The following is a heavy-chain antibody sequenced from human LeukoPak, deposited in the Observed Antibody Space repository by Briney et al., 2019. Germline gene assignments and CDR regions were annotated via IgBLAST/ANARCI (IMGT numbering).Heavy chain of an antibody. Sequence: SETLSLTCSVSGGSISTYFWTWIRQPPGKGLDWIGYMYYTGSSNYNPSLQSRVAISIDTSKNEFSLKLTSVTPADTAVYYCARGGYRSYYYVDVWGKGTTVIVSS. V-gene: IGHV4-59*01. J-gene: IGHJ6*03. D-gene: IGHD3-16*02. CDR1: GGSISTYF. CDR3: ARGGYRSYYYVDV. CDR2: MYYTGSS.